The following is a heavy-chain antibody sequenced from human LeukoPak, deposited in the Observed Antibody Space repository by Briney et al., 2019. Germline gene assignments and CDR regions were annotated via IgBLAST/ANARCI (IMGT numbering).Heavy chain of an antibody. CDR2: IKQEGSEK. D-gene: IGHD3-10*01. CDR3: ARFLWFGEYDFDY. CDR1: GFTFSSYW. Sequence: GGSLRLSCAASGFTFSSYWMSWVRQAPGKGLEWVANIKQEGSEKYYVDSVKGRFTISRDNAKNSLYLQMNSLRAEDTAVYYCARFLWFGEYDFDYWGQGTLVTVSS. V-gene: IGHV3-7*01. J-gene: IGHJ4*02.